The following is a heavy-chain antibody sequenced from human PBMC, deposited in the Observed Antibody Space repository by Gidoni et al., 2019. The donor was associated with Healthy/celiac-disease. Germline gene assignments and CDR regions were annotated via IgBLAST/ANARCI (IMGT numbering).Heavy chain of an antibody. CDR1: GFTFDDYT. V-gene: IGHV3-43*01. J-gene: IGHJ4*02. D-gene: IGHD3-9*01. CDR2: ISWDGGST. Sequence: EVQLVESGGVVVQPGGSLRLSCAASGFTFDDYTMHWVRQAPGKGLEWVSLISWDGGSTYYADSVKGRFTISRDNSKNSLYLQMNSLRTEDTALYYCAKDSHYDILTGPSFDYWGQGTLVTVSS. CDR3: AKDSHYDILTGPSFDY.